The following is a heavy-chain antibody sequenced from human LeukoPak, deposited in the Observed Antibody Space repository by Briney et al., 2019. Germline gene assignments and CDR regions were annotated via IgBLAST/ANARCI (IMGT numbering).Heavy chain of an antibody. J-gene: IGHJ5*02. V-gene: IGHV4-39*07. CDR3: AREALGDPAWFDP. D-gene: IGHD2-21*02. CDR1: GGSISSSSYY. CDR2: IYYSGST. Sequence: PSETLSLTCSVSGGSISSSSYYWGWIRQPPGKGLEWIGSIYYSGSTYYNPSLKSRVTISVDTSKNQFSLKLSSVTAADTAVYYCAREALGDPAWFDPWGQGTLVTVSS.